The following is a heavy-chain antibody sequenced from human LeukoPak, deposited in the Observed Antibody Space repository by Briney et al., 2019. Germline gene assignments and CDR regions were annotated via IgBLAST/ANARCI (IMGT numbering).Heavy chain of an antibody. J-gene: IGHJ4*02. D-gene: IGHD3-22*01. V-gene: IGHV3-23*01. CDR3: AKLPQKYYYDSSGYNFDY. Sequence: GGSLRLSCAVSGFTFSRYAMRWVRQAQGKGREWGSTISGSGGSTYYADSVRGRFAIYRDNTKNTMYLKMQSARAEDTAVYYCAKLPQKYYYDSSGYNFDYWGQGTLVTVSS. CDR2: ISGSGGST. CDR1: GFTFSRYA.